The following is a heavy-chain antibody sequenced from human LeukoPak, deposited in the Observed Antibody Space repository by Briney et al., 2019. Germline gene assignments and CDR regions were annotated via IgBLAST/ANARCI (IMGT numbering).Heavy chain of an antibody. CDR2: IRSKAYGGTT. J-gene: IGHJ4*02. V-gene: IGHV3-49*04. Sequence: PVRSLRLSCTASGFTFGEYAMSWVRQAPGKGLEWVGFIRSKAYGGTTEYAASVKGRFTISRDDSKSIAYLQMNSLKTEDTAVYYCTREWENWGQGTLVTVSS. CDR3: TREWEN. D-gene: IGHD1-26*01. CDR1: GFTFGEYA.